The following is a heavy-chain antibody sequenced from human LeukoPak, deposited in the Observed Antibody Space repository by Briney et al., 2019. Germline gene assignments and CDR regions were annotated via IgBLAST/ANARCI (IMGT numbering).Heavy chain of an antibody. J-gene: IGHJ4*02. Sequence: ASVKVSCKASGYTFTGYYMHWVRQAPGQGLEWMGWINPNSGGTNYAQKFQGRVTMTRDTSISTAYMELSRLRSDDTAVYYCARDLWEYYGDYEGALNFDYWGQGTLVTVSS. CDR1: GYTFTGYY. CDR2: INPNSGGT. V-gene: IGHV1-2*02. D-gene: IGHD4-17*01. CDR3: ARDLWEYYGDYEGALNFDY.